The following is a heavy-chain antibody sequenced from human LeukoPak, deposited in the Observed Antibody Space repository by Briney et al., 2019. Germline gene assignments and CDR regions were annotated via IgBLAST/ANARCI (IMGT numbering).Heavy chain of an antibody. CDR2: ISGSGVST. CDR1: GFTFSNYA. Sequence: HTGGSLILSCAASGFTFSNYAMSWVRQAPGKGLEWVSAISGSGVSTYYADSVKGRFTISRDNSKNTLYLQMNSLRAEDTAVYYCAKCINFLIAAAGTSDYWGQGTLVTVSS. V-gene: IGHV3-23*01. CDR3: AKCINFLIAAAGTSDY. J-gene: IGHJ4*02. D-gene: IGHD6-13*01.